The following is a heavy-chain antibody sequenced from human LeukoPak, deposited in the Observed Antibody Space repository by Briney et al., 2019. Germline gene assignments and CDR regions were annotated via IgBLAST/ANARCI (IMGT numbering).Heavy chain of an antibody. D-gene: IGHD6-19*01. J-gene: IGHJ6*03. Sequence: ASVRVSCKASGGTFSSYAISWVRQAPGQGLEWMGWISAYNGNTNYAQKLQGRVTMTTDTSTSTAYMELRSLRSDDTAVYYCARVPYEQWPKLYYMDVWGKGTTVTISS. CDR1: GGTFSSYA. V-gene: IGHV1-18*01. CDR3: ARVPYEQWPKLYYMDV. CDR2: ISAYNGNT.